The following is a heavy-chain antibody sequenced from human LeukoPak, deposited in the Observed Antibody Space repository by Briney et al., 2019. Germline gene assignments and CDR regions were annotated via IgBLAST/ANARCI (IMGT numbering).Heavy chain of an antibody. CDR1: GYIFINNY. D-gene: IGHD1-26*01. J-gene: IGHJ4*02. Sequence: ASVKVSCKASGYIFINNYIQWVRQAPGQGLEWVGMIYPRDGSTSYAQNFQGRVTVTRDTSTSTVHMELSGRTSEDTAVYYCARERIVGASIDYWGQGTLVTVSS. CDR3: ARERIVGASIDY. V-gene: IGHV1-46*01. CDR2: IYPRDGST.